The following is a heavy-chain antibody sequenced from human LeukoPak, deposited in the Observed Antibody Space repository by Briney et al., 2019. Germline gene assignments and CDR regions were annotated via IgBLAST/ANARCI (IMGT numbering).Heavy chain of an antibody. D-gene: IGHD5-12*01. CDR2: INWNGSGT. Sequence: GGSLRLSCAASGFIFDYYGMSWVRQAPGKGLEWVSGINWNGSGTDYADSVKGRFTIYRDNAKNSLYLQMNSLRVEDTALYYCASHSGYDHDVWGKGTTVIVSS. J-gene: IGHJ6*04. V-gene: IGHV3-20*04. CDR3: ASHSGYDHDV. CDR1: GFIFDYYG.